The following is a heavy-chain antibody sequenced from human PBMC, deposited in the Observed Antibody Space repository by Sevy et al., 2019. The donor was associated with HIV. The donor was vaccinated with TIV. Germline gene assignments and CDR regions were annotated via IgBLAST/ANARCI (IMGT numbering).Heavy chain of an antibody. J-gene: IGHJ4*02. V-gene: IGHV3-15*01. Sequence: GGSLRLSCAASEFIFTNAWMSWVRQTPGKGLEWVGRIKSKTDGGTTDYAAPVKGRFTISRDDSKKTLYLQMNSLKTEDTAVYYCTTDLELQLERYYFNYWGQGTLVTVSS. CDR1: EFIFTNAW. CDR3: TTDLELQLERYYFNY. CDR2: IKSKTDGGTT. D-gene: IGHD1-1*01.